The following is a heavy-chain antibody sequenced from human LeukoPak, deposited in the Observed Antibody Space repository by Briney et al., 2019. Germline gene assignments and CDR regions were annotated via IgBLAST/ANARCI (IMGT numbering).Heavy chain of an antibody. CDR2: ISGSADGT. CDR3: ARDPSSLSMDV. V-gene: IGHV3-23*01. CDR1: GFTFGTYT. Sequence: GGSLRLSCAASGFTFGTYTMNWIRQAPGEGLQWVSAISGSADGTYYSDSVKGRFTISRDNSNNTLYLQMHSLRVEDTAIYYCARDPSSLSMDVWGKGTTVTVSS. J-gene: IGHJ6*04.